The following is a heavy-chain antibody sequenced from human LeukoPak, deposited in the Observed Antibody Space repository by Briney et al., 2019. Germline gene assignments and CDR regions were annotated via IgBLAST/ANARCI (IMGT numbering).Heavy chain of an antibody. CDR3: ARAVRPSYYYYMDV. Sequence: ASVKVSCKASGYTFTGYYMHWVRQAPGQGLEWMGWINPNSGGTNYAQKFQGRVTMTRDTSISTAYMELSRLRSDDTALYYCARAVRPSYYYYMDVWGKGTTVTVSS. J-gene: IGHJ6*03. V-gene: IGHV1-2*02. CDR1: GYTFTGYY. CDR2: INPNSGGT. D-gene: IGHD4-17*01.